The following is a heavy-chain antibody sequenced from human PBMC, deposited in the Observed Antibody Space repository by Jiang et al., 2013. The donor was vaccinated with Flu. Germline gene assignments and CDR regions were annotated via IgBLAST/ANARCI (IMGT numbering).Heavy chain of an antibody. V-gene: IGHV5-51*01. CDR1: GNSFTNYW. D-gene: IGHD1-1*01. CDR3: ASARDGTTRWDY. CDR2: IHARDSNT. J-gene: IGHJ4*02. Sequence: GAEVKKPGESLKISCEVSGNSFTNYWIGWVRQMPGKGLEWMGIIHARDSNTKYNPPFQGQVTISVDKSINTAFLQWSSLKASDTAMYFCASARDGTTRWDYWGQGTLVTVSS.